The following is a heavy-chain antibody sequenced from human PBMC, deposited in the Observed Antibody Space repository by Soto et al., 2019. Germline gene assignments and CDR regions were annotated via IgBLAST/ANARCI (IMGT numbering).Heavy chain of an antibody. CDR1: SVSISRNRW. V-gene: IGHV4-4*02. J-gene: IGHJ6*03. CDR2: VYHDGST. Sequence: PSETLSLTCAVSSVSISRNRWWSWVRQPPGRGLEWIGEVYHDGSTNYNPSLKSRVTISVDKSNNQFSLKLSSVTAADTAVYYCARHPGYSYGERYYYMDVWGKGTTVTVSS. CDR3: ARHPGYSYGERYYYMDV. D-gene: IGHD5-12*01.